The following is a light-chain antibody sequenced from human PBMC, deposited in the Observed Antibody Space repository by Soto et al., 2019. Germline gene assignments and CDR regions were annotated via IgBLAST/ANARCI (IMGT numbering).Light chain of an antibody. CDR2: DVS. Sequence: QSALTQPASVSGSPGQSITISCTGTSSDVGGYNYVSWYQQHPGKAPKLMIYDVSNRPSGVSNRFSGSKSGNTASLTISGLQAEDEAHYPRSSYQGTSTSLGRGPKVPVL. J-gene: IGLJ1*01. CDR1: SSDVGGYNY. V-gene: IGLV2-14*01. CDR3: SSYQGTSTS.